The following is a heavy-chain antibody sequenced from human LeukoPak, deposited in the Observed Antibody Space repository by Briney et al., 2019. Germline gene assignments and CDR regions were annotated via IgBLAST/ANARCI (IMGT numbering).Heavy chain of an antibody. CDR2: ISYDGSNK. D-gene: IGHD3-22*01. J-gene: IGHJ4*02. Sequence: GGTLRLSCAVSGFTFSSYGMHWVRQAPGKGLEWVAVISYDGSNKYYADSVKGRFTISRDNSKNTLYLQMNSLRAEDTAVYYCAKRAIDYYYDSSGYYFDYWGQGTLVTVSS. V-gene: IGHV3-30*18. CDR1: GFTFSSYG. CDR3: AKRAIDYYYDSSGYYFDY.